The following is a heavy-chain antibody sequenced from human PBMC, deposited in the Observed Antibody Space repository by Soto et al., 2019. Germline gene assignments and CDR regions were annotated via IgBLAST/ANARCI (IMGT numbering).Heavy chain of an antibody. V-gene: IGHV1-3*01. Sequence: ASVKVSCKASGYTFTSYAMHWVRQAPGQRLKWMGWINAGNGNTKYSQKFQGRVTITRDTSASTAYMELSSLRSEDTAVYYCARVSYDFWSGYSAAYWFDPWGQGTLVTVSS. D-gene: IGHD3-3*01. CDR2: INAGNGNT. CDR1: GYTFTSYA. J-gene: IGHJ5*02. CDR3: ARVSYDFWSGYSAAYWFDP.